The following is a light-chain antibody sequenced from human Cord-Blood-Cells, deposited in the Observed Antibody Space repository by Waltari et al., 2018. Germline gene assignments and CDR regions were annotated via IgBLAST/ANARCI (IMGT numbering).Light chain of an antibody. CDR3: QVWDSSSDHPV. CDR1: NIGSKS. V-gene: IGLV3-21*04. CDR2: YDS. J-gene: IGLJ2*01. Sequence: SYVLTQPPSVSVAPGKTARLTCGGHNIGSKSVHWYQQKPGKAPVLVIYYDSDRPSGIPERFSGSNSGNTATLTISRVEAGDEADYYCQVWDSSSDHPVFGGGTKLTVL.